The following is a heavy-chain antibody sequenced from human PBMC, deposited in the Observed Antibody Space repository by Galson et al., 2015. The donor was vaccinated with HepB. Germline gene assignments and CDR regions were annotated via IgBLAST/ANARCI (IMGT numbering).Heavy chain of an antibody. CDR1: GFNFSSYG. CDR2: VSYDGNDK. D-gene: IGHD6-19*01. Sequence: SLRLSCSASGFNFSSYGMHWMRLAPGMGLDWVTIVSYDGNDKYYADSVKGRFPVSRDNSGNTLYLRMNNLRAEDTAVYFCAKDRWTRRIALGGADYWGQGTLVTVSS. J-gene: IGHJ4*02. CDR3: AKDRWTRRIALGGADY. V-gene: IGHV3-30*18.